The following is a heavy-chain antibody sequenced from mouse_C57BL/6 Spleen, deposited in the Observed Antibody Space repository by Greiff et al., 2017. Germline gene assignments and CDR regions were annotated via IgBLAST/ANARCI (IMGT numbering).Heavy chain of an antibody. Sequence: QVQLQQSGAELVRPGASVKLSCKASGYTFTDYYINWVKQRPGQGLEWIARIYPGSGNTYYNEKFKGKATLTAEKSSSTAYMQLSSLTSEDSAVYFCARTGLLYYYAMDYWGQGTSVTVSS. D-gene: IGHD1-1*02. CDR2: IYPGSGNT. CDR3: ARTGLLYYYAMDY. V-gene: IGHV1-76*01. J-gene: IGHJ4*01. CDR1: GYTFTDYY.